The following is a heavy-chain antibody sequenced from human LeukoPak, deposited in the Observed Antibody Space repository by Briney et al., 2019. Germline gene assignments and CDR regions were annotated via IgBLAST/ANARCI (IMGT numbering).Heavy chain of an antibody. CDR2: ISYDGSDK. CDR3: ARSRGLREAFDI. V-gene: IGHV3-30*04. D-gene: IGHD3-16*01. J-gene: IGHJ3*02. Sequence: GGSLRLSCAASGFTFSSYAMHWVRQAPGKGLEWVAVISYDGSDKYYADSVKGRFTISRDNSENTLYLQMNSLRAEDTAVYYCARSRGLREAFDIWGQGTMVTVSS. CDR1: GFTFSSYA.